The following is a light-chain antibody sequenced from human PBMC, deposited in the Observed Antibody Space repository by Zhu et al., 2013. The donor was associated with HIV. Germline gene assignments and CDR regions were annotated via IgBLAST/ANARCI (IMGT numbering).Light chain of an antibody. V-gene: IGKV1-5*03. CDR1: QSISSW. Sequence: DIQMTQSPSTLSASVGDRVTITCRASQSISSWLAWYQQKPGKAPKLLIYKASSLESGVPSRFSGSGSGTEFTLTISSLQPDDFATYYCQQYNGDSRSFGQGTKLDIK. CDR2: KAS. CDR3: QQYNGDSRS. J-gene: IGKJ2*04.